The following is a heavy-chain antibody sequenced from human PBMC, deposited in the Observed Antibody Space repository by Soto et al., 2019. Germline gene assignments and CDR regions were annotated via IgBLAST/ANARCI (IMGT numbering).Heavy chain of an antibody. CDR3: ARGDKGGFDL. CDR1: GFTFNYYW. V-gene: IGHV3-74*01. D-gene: IGHD2-21*02. J-gene: IGHJ3*01. CDR2: IHSDGSST. Sequence: EVQLVESEGGLVQRGGSLRLSCAASGFTFNYYWMHWVRQAPGQGLVWVSHIHSDGSSTTYADSVKCRFTISRDNAKNTLYLHMNSLRAEDTAVYYCARGDKGGFDLWGQGTTVTVSS.